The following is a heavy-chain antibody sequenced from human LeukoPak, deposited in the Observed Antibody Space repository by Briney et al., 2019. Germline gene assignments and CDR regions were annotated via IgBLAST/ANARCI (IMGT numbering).Heavy chain of an antibody. CDR2: IYYSGST. V-gene: IGHV4-30-4*08. Sequence: NPSETLSLTCTVSGGSISSSSYYWGWIRQPPGKGLEWIGYIYYSGSTYYNPSLKSRVTISVDTSKNQFSLKLSSVTAADTAVYYCAREYGDDNWFDPWGQGTLVTVSS. CDR3: AREYGDDNWFDP. CDR1: GGSISSSSYY. D-gene: IGHD2-21*02. J-gene: IGHJ5*02.